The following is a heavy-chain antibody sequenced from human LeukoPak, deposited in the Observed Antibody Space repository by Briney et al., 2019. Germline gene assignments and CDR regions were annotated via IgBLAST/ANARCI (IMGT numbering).Heavy chain of an antibody. J-gene: IGHJ4*02. Sequence: GGSLRLSCAASGFTFSSCAMSWVRQAPGKGLEWVSAISGSGGSTYYADSVKGRFTISRDNFKNTLYLQMNSLRAEDTAVYYCAKDERNWNYNLASQTYDWGQGTLVTVSS. D-gene: IGHD1-7*01. CDR2: ISGSGGST. CDR1: GFTFSSCA. CDR3: AKDERNWNYNLASQTYD. V-gene: IGHV3-23*01.